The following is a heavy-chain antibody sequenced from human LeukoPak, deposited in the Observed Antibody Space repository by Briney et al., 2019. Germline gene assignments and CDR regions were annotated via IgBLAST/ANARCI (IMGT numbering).Heavy chain of an antibody. D-gene: IGHD3-10*01. V-gene: IGHV6-1*01. CDR2: TYYRSKWYN. CDR3: ARGEYYGSGSYSHYYYYGMDV. Sequence: SQTLSLTFAISGDSVSINSAAWNWIRQSPSRGLEWLGRTYYRSKWYNDYAVSVKSRITINPDTSKNQFSLQLNSVTPEDTAVYYCARGEYYGSGSYSHYYYYGMDVWGQGTTVTVSS. J-gene: IGHJ6*02. CDR1: GDSVSINSAA.